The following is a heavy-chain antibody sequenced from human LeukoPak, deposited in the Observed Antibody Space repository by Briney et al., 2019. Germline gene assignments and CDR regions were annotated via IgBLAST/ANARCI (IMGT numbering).Heavy chain of an antibody. CDR2: ISSKAFGATP. Sequence: GGSLRLSCTSVGFSFGDYAVSWFRQAPGKGLEWVGYISSKAFGATPQYAPSVRGRFTISRDDSKSIAHLQMNSLKTEDTAVYYCTRNTVTDHFDYWGQGTPVTVSS. CDR3: TRNTVTDHFDY. J-gene: IGHJ4*02. CDR1: GFSFGDYA. V-gene: IGHV3-49*03. D-gene: IGHD4-17*01.